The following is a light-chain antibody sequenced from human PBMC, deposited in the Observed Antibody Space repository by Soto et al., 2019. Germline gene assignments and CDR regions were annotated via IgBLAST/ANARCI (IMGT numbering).Light chain of an antibody. J-gene: IGLJ3*02. V-gene: IGLV1-40*01. Sequence: QSVLTQPPSVSGAPGQRVTISCTGSSSNIGAGYDVHWYQQCPGTAPKLLIYGNSNRPSGVPDRFSGSKSGTSASLAITGLQAEDEADYYCQSFDDSLSGSGVFGGGTKLTVL. CDR1: SSNIGAGYD. CDR2: GNS. CDR3: QSFDDSLSGSGV.